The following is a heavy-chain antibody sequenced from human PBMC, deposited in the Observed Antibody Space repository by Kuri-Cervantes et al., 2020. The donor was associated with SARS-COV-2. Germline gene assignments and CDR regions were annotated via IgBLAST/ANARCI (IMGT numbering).Heavy chain of an antibody. Sequence: SETLSLTCTVSGGSISSYYWDWIRQPPGKGLEWIGSIYYSGNTFSNTFYNPSLKSRVTISVDTSKNQFSLKLSSVTAADTAVYYCARRVRYYYDSSAEGDYFDYWGQGTLVTVSS. CDR3: ARRVRYYYDSSAEGDYFDY. J-gene: IGHJ4*02. V-gene: IGHV4-59*08. CDR2: IYYSG. D-gene: IGHD3-22*01. CDR1: GGSISSYY.